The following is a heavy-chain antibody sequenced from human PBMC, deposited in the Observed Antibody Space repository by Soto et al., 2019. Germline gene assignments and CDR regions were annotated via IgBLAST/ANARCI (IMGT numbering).Heavy chain of an antibody. CDR3: AKKGGGDYVLGY. Sequence: QITLKESGPTLVKPTQTLTLTCTFSGFSLSTNGVGVGWIRQPPGKALEWLALIYWDDSKHYSPSLKSRLTITTDTSRNQVVLTMTNMDPVDTATYYCAKKGGGDYVLGYWGQGTLVTVSS. J-gene: IGHJ4*02. D-gene: IGHD4-17*01. CDR1: GFSLSTNGVG. CDR2: IYWDDSK. V-gene: IGHV2-5*02.